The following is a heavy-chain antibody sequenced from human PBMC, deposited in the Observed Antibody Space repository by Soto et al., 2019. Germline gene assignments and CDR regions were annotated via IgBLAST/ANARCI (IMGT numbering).Heavy chain of an antibody. V-gene: IGHV4-61*01. CDR3: ARSSGYYHKYDY. CDR2: IYYSGSA. J-gene: IGHJ4*02. D-gene: IGHD3-22*01. Sequence: SETLSLTCTVSGGSVSSGSYYWSWIRQPPGKGLEWIGYIYYSGSANYNPSLKSRVTISVDTSKNQFSLKLSSVTAADTAVYYCARSSGYYHKYDYWGQGTLVTVSS. CDR1: GGSVSSGSYY.